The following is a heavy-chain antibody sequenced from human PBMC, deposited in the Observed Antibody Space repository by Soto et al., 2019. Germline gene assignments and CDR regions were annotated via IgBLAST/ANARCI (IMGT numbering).Heavy chain of an antibody. CDR3: TSSASPDAY. D-gene: IGHD1-26*01. V-gene: IGHV3-48*01. CDR1: GFDFNSYS. J-gene: IGHJ4*02. CDR2: INSGSTSV. Sequence: GGSLRLSCVASGFDFNSYSLNWVRQAPGKGLEWISYINSGSTSVFYADPVKGRFTISRDNAKNSLYLQMNSLRAEDTAVYYCTSSASPDAYWGQGTLVTVSS.